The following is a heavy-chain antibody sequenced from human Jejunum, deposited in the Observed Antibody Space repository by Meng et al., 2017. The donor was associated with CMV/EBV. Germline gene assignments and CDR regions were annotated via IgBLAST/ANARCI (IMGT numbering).Heavy chain of an antibody. Sequence: SCGASRLPFNTYTMDWVRQAPGKGLEWVSSITSGSRYIFYADSVKGRFTISRDNAKKSLYLQMNGLRAADTAIYYCATDYRLGAGPNWGEGTLVTVSS. CDR1: RLPFNTYT. D-gene: IGHD6-13*01. CDR2: ITSGSRYI. J-gene: IGHJ4*02. V-gene: IGHV3-21*01. CDR3: ATDYRLGAGPN.